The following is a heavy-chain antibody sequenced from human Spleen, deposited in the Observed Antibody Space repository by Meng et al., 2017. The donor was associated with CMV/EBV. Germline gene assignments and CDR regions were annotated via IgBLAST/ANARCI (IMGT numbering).Heavy chain of an antibody. CDR1: TFNFSRYS. J-gene: IGHJ4*02. V-gene: IGHV3-21*04. D-gene: IGHD6-19*01. CDR3: ATTAVAGTNDY. CDR2: ISSSSSLI. Sequence: GGSLRLSCAASTFNFSRYSMNWVRQAPGKGLEWVSSISSSSSLIYYADSVKGRFTISRDNARNSLFLQMNSLRAEDTAVYYCATTAVAGTNDYWGQGTLVTVSS.